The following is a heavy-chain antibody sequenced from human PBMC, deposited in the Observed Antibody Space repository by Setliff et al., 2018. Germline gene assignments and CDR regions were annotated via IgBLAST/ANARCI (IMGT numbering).Heavy chain of an antibody. V-gene: IGHV4-39*07. J-gene: IGHJ6*02. D-gene: IGHD6-13*01. Sequence: PSETLSLTCAVYGGSFSSYYWGWIRQPPGKGLEWIGIIYYSGSTYYNPSLKSRVTISVDTSKNQFSLKLSSVTAADTAVYYCARQQQLVIGSTAYYYYGMDVWGQGTTVTVSS. CDR1: GGSFSSYY. CDR3: ARQQQLVIGSTAYYYYGMDV. CDR2: IYYSGST.